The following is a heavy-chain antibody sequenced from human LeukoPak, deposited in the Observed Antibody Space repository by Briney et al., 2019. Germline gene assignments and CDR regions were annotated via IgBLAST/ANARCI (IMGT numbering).Heavy chain of an antibody. J-gene: IGHJ4*02. D-gene: IGHD5-18*01. CDR2: IYYSGST. CDR3: ARDGGGYSYGSGFDY. V-gene: IGHV4-59*01. CDR1: GGSISSYY. Sequence: SETLSLTCTISGGSISSYYWSWIRQPPGKGLEWIGYIYYSGSTNYNPSLKSRVTISVDTSKNQFSLKLSSVTAADTAVYYCARDGGGYSYGSGFDYWGQGTLVTVSS.